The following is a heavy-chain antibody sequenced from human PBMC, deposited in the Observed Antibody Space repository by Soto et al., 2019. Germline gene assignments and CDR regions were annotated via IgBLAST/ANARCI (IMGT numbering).Heavy chain of an antibody. CDR2: IKQDGNEK. Sequence: GGSLRLSCAASGFPFSDYLMTWVRQAPGKGLEWVATIKQDGNEKYYVDSVKGRFTISRDNAKNSLYLQLNALRAEDTAVYYCAIGHWLGKWGQGTLVTVSS. CDR1: GFPFSDYL. V-gene: IGHV3-7*01. CDR3: AIGHWLGK. D-gene: IGHD6-19*01. J-gene: IGHJ4*02.